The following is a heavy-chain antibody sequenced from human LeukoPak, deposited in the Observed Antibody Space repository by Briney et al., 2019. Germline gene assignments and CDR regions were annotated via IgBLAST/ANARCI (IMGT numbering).Heavy chain of an antibody. CDR1: GFTFSSYA. D-gene: IGHD3-22*01. J-gene: IGHJ4*02. CDR3: AKDAETYYYDSSGYYLHPFDY. V-gene: IGHV3-23*01. CDR2: ISGSGGST. Sequence: PGGSLRLSCAASGFTFSSYAMSWVRQAPGKGLEWVSAISGSGGSTYYADSVKGRFTISRDNSKNTLYLQMNSLRAEDTAVYYCAKDAETYYYDSSGYYLHPFDYWGQGTLVTVSP.